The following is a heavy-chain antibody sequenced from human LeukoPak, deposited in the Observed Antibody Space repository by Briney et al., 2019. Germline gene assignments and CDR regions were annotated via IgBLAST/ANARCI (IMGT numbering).Heavy chain of an antibody. D-gene: IGHD3-3*01. J-gene: IGHJ4*02. V-gene: IGHV3-7*01. CDR1: GFTFSSYW. CDR2: IKQDGSEK. Sequence: PGGSLRLSCAASGFTFSSYWMSWVRQAPGKGLEWVANIKQDGSEKYYVDSVKGRFTISRDNAKNSLYLQMNSLRAEDTAVYYCASYIDFWSGYYTNYFDYWGQGTLVTVSS. CDR3: ASYIDFWSGYYTNYFDY.